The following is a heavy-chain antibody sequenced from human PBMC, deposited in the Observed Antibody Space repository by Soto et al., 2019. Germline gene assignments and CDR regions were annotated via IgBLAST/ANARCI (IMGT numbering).Heavy chain of an antibody. V-gene: IGHV4-39*01. CDR1: GGSISSSSYY. Sequence: KASETLSLTCTVSGGSISSSSYYWGWIRQPPGKGLEWIGSIYYSGSTYYNPSLKSRVTISVDTSKNQFSLKLSSVTAADTAVYYCASLVLAVADTALYYFDYWGQGTLVTVSS. CDR2: IYYSGST. D-gene: IGHD6-19*01. J-gene: IGHJ4*02. CDR3: ASLVLAVADTALYYFDY.